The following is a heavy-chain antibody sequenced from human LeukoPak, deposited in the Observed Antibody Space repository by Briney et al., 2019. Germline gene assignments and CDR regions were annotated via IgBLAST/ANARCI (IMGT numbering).Heavy chain of an antibody. CDR1: GFTFSSYG. CDR2: ISYDGSNK. V-gene: IGHV3-30*18. D-gene: IGHD4-17*01. Sequence: GGSLRLSCTASGFTFSSYGVHWVRQTPGMGLEWVAVISYDGSNKYYADSVKGRFTISRDNSKNTLYLQMNSLRAEDTAVYYCAKDDFGDYGDAFEIWGQGTMLTVSS. J-gene: IGHJ3*02. CDR3: AKDDFGDYGDAFEI.